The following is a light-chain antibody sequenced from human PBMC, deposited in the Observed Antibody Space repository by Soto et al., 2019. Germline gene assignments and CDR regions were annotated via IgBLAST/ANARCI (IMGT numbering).Light chain of an antibody. CDR2: GAS. CDR3: QQRSNWPPLT. J-gene: IGKJ4*01. CDR1: QGVSSS. V-gene: IGKV3-11*01. Sequence: EIMLTQSPATLSLSPGERATLSCRASQGVSSSSAWFQQKPGQAPRLLIYGASNRATGIPARFSGSGSGTHFTLTITSLEPEDFAVYYCQQRSNWPPLTFGGGTKVDIK.